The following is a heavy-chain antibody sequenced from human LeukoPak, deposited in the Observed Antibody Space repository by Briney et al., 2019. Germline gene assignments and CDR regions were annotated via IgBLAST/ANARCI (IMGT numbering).Heavy chain of an antibody. V-gene: IGHV3-15*01. J-gene: IGHJ2*01. CDR2: IRAKVDGGTV. D-gene: IGHD1-1*01. CDR1: GLSLGNAW. CDR3: TTLGGDNWFDWYFDL. Sequence: PGGSLRLSCAASGLSLGNAWMSWVRQVPGKGLEWLGRIRAKVDGGTVDYAAPVKGRLTISRDESENTLYLHLTSLKIEDAAVYYCTTLGGDNWFDWYFDLWGRGTLVTVSS.